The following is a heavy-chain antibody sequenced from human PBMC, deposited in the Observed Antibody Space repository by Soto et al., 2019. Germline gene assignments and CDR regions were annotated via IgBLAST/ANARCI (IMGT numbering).Heavy chain of an antibody. CDR1: RESISIYD. Sequence: SETLSRNCTVPRESISIYDLILLRPPSGKGLEWIGRIYISGSTDYNPSLKSRVSMSVDRSKNQFSLKLTSVTAADTAVYYCVRDCSGGGCYSDYGMDVWGQGTTVTVSS. CDR3: VRDCSGGGCYSDYGMDV. CDR2: IYISGST. J-gene: IGHJ6*02. D-gene: IGHD2-15*01. V-gene: IGHV4-4*07.